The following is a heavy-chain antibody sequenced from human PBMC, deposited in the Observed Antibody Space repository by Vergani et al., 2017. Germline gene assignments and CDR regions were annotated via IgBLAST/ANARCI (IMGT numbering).Heavy chain of an antibody. Sequence: QVQLQESGPGLVKPSETLSLTCTVSGGSLSSYYWSWIRQPPGKGLEWIGYIYYSGSTNYNPSLKSRVTISVETSKNQFSLKLSSVTAADTAVYYCARGADDYYYYYMDVWGKGTTVTVSS. CDR1: GGSLSSYY. D-gene: IGHD3-16*01. J-gene: IGHJ6*03. CDR3: ARGADDYYYYYMDV. V-gene: IGHV4-59*01. CDR2: IYYSGST.